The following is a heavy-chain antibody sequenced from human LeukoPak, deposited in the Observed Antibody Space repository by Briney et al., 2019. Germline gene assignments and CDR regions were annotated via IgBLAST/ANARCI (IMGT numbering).Heavy chain of an antibody. CDR1: GGSISSYY. CDR2: IYYSGST. V-gene: IGHV4-59*01. Sequence: SETLSLTCTVSGGSISSYYWSWIRQPPGKGLEWIGYIYYSGSTNYNPSLKSRVTISVDTSKNQFSLKLTSVTAADTAVYYCARERLVDLATIFDYWGQGTLVTVSS. CDR3: ARERLVDLATIFDY. D-gene: IGHD5-24*01. J-gene: IGHJ4*02.